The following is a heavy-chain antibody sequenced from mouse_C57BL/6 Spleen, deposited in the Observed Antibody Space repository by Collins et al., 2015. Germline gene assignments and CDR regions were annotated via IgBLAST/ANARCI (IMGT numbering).Heavy chain of an antibody. CDR3: VRWGPASEAMDF. CDR2: IYPRSGNT. J-gene: IGHJ4*01. CDR1: GYTFTSYG. V-gene: IGHV1-81*01. D-gene: IGHD3-1*01. Sequence: QVQLQQSGAELARPGASVKLSCKASGYTFTSYGISWVKQRTGQGLEWIGEIYPRSGNTYYNEKFKGKATLTADKSSSTAYMELRSLTSEDSAVYFCVRWGPASEAMDFWGQGTSVTVSS.